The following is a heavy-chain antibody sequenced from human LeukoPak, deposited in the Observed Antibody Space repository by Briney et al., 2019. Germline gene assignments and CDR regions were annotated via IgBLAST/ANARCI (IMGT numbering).Heavy chain of an antibody. CDR2: IYSGGST. CDR3: AREADTAMVPRWFDP. V-gene: IGHV3-53*05. D-gene: IGHD5-18*01. J-gene: IGHJ5*02. Sequence: PGGSLRLSCAASGFTVSSNYMSWVRQAPGKGLEWVSVIYSGGSTYYADSVKGRFTISRDNSKNTLYLQMNSLRAEDTAVYYCAREADTAMVPRWFDPWGQGTLVTVSS. CDR1: GFTVSSNY.